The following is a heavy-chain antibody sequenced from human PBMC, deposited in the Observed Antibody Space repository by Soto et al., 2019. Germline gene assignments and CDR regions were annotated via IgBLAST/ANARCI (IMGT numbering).Heavy chain of an antibody. CDR1: GGSISSSSYY. CDR3: ASPGGDLENASRFDP. CDR2: IYYSGGT. V-gene: IGHV4-39*01. D-gene: IGHD2-21*02. J-gene: IGHJ5*02. Sequence: QLQLQESGPGLVKPSETLSLTCTVSGGSISSSSYYWGWFRQPPGKGLEWIGSIYYSGGTYYNPSLKSRVTISVGTSKNQSSRKLSSVTAADTAAYYCASPGGDLENASRFDPWGQGPLVTVSS.